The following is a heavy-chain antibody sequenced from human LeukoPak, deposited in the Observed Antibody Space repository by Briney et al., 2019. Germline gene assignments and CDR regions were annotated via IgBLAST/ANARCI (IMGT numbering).Heavy chain of an antibody. CDR2: ISAYNGNT. V-gene: IGHV1-18*01. D-gene: IGHD4-17*01. Sequence: ASVKVSCKASGYTFTSYGISWVRQAPGQGLEWMGWISAYNGNTNYAQKLQGRVTMTTDTSTSTAYMELRSLRSDDTAVYYCATAPFAMTTMTTKVWYFDLWGRGTLVTVSS. CDR3: ATAPFAMTTMTTKVWYFDL. CDR1: GYTFTSYG. J-gene: IGHJ2*01.